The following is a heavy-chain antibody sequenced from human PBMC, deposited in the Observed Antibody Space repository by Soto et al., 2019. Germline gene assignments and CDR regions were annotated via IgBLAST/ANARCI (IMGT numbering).Heavy chain of an antibody. V-gene: IGHV4-31*03. D-gene: IGHD3-22*01. Sequence: QVQLQESGPGLVKPSQTLSLTCTVSGGSISSGGYYWSWIRQPPGKGLEWIGYIYYSGSPYYNPSLKSRVTISVDTSKNQFSLKLSSVTAADTAVYYCARDRPYYDSSGPIGYWGQGTLVTVSS. CDR3: ARDRPYYDSSGPIGY. CDR1: GGSISSGGYY. CDR2: IYYSGSP. J-gene: IGHJ4*02.